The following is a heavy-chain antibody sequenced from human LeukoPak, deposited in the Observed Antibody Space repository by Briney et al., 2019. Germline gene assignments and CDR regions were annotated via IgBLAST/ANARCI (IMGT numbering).Heavy chain of an antibody. CDR3: ARSELLWFGGVNSGFDY. CDR2: IYYSGST. CDR1: GGSISSYY. V-gene: IGHV4-59*01. J-gene: IGHJ4*02. Sequence: SETLSLTCTVSGGSISSYYWSWIRQPPGKGLEWIGYIYYSGSTNYNPSLKNRVTIPLDTSKNQFSLKLSSVTAADTAVYYCARSELLWFGGVNSGFDYWGQGTLVTVSS. D-gene: IGHD3-10*01.